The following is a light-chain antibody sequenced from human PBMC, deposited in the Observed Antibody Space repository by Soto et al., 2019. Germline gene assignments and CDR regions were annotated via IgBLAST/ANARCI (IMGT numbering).Light chain of an antibody. V-gene: IGKV3-11*01. CDR3: QQRSNWPPLT. J-gene: IGKJ4*01. Sequence: EIVLTQSPATLSLSPGERATLSCRASQSVSSYLAWYQQKPGQAPRLLIYDPSNRATGIPARFSGSGSVTVFSLTISSLEPEDFAVYYCQQRSNWPPLTFGGGTKVEIK. CDR1: QSVSSY. CDR2: DPS.